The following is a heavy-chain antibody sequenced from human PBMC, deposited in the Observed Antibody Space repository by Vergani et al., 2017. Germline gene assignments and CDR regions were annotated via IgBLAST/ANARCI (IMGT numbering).Heavy chain of an antibody. J-gene: IGHJ4*02. CDR3: AKDDYCDAFDY. CDR1: GFTFEDYT. CDR2: ISWDGGST. Sequence: EVQLVESGGVVVQPGGSLRLSCAASGFTFEDYTMHWVRQAPGKGLEWVALISWDGGSTYYADSVNGRFTISRDNSKNYLYLQMNSLGNEDTALYYCAKDDYCDAFDYWGQGTLVTVSS. D-gene: IGHD4-17*01. V-gene: IGHV3-43*01.